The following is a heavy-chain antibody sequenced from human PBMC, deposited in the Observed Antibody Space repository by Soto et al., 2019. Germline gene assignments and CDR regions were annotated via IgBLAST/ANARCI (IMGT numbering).Heavy chain of an antibody. CDR2: MWNDGSNK. CDR3: ARDNSNGDYIWGSYRPLGAFDI. CDR1: GFTFSSYG. D-gene: IGHD3-16*02. V-gene: IGHV3-33*01. Sequence: PGGSLRLSCAASGFTFSSYGMHWVRQAPGTGLDWVAVMWNDGSNKYYADSVKGRFTISRDNSKNTLYLQMNSLRAEDTAVYYCARDNSNGDYIWGSYRPLGAFDIWGQGTMVTVSS. J-gene: IGHJ3*02.